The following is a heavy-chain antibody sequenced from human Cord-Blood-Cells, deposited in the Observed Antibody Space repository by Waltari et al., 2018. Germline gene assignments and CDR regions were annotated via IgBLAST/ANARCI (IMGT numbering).Heavy chain of an antibody. V-gene: IGHV4-34*01. CDR3: ARFLTLPVRYCSSTSCSDAFDI. Sequence: QVQLQQWGAGLLKPSETLSLTCAVYGGSFSGYYWSWIRQPPGKGLAWIGEINHSGSTNYNPSLKSRVTISVDTSKNQFSLKLSSVTAADTAVYYFARFLTLPVRYCSSTSCSDAFDIWGQGTMVTVSS. J-gene: IGHJ3*02. D-gene: IGHD2-2*01. CDR1: GGSFSGYY. CDR2: INHSGST.